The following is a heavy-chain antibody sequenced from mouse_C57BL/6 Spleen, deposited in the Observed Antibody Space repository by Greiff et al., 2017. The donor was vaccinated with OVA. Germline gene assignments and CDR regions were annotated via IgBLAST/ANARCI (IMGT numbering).Heavy chain of an antibody. CDR1: GYTFTSYW. CDR3: ATKSPQGAMDY. J-gene: IGHJ4*01. Sequence: VQLQQPGAELVMPGASVKLSCKASGYTFTSYWMHWVKQRPGQGLEWIGEIDPSDSYTNYNQKFKGKSTLTVDKSSSTAYMQLSSLTSEDSAVYYCATKSPQGAMDYWGQGTSVTVSS. CDR2: IDPSDSYT. V-gene: IGHV1-69*01.